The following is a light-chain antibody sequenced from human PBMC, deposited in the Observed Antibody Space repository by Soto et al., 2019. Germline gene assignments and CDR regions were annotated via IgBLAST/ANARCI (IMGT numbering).Light chain of an antibody. CDR1: QSVSSSY. CDR2: GAS. CDR3: QQYGSSPTWT. J-gene: IGKJ1*01. V-gene: IGKV3-20*01. Sequence: EIVLTQSPGTLSLSPGERATLSCRASQSVSSSYLAWYQQKPGQAPRLLIYGASSRATGIPDRFSGSGSGTDLTLTISRLEPEDFAVYYCQQYGSSPTWTFGHGTKVEIK.